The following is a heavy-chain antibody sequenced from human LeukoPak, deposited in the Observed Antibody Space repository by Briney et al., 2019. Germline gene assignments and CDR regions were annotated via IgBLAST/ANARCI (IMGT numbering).Heavy chain of an antibody. CDR1: GGSFSGYY. CDR3: ARGHRITMIVVVRSGYGMDV. D-gene: IGHD3-22*01. Sequence: SETLSLTCAVYGGSFSGYYWSWIRQPPGKGLEWIGEINHSGSTNYNPSLKSRVTISVDTSKNQFSLKLSSVTAADTAVYYCARGHRITMIVVVRSGYGMDVWGQGTLVTVSS. CDR2: INHSGST. J-gene: IGHJ6*02. V-gene: IGHV4-34*01.